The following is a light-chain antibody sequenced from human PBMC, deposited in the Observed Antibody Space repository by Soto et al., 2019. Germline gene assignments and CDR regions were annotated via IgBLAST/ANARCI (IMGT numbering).Light chain of an antibody. Sequence: QSALTQPASVSGSPGQSITISCSGTSSDIGSYNHVAWYQQHPGKAPKLMIYEVTKRPSGVPDRFSGSKSGNTASLTVSGLQAEDEADYYCISYAAGNNYLVFGGGTKLTVL. CDR3: ISYAAGNNYLV. J-gene: IGLJ2*01. CDR1: SSDIGSYNH. V-gene: IGLV2-8*01. CDR2: EVT.